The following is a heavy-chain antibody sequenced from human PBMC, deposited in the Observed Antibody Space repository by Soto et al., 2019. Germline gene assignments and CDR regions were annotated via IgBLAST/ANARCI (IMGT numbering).Heavy chain of an antibody. V-gene: IGHV3-48*03. CDR2: ISSSGSTI. CDR3: ASYYYDSSGYSQPGDN. D-gene: IGHD3-22*01. J-gene: IGHJ4*02. CDR1: GFTFSSYE. Sequence: EVQLVESGGGLVQPGGSLRLSCAASGFTFSSYEMNWVRQAPGKWLEWGSYISSSGSTIYYADAVKGRFTISRDSAKNSLYLQMNSLRAEDTAVYYCASYYYDSSGYSQPGDNSGPGPLVTVSA.